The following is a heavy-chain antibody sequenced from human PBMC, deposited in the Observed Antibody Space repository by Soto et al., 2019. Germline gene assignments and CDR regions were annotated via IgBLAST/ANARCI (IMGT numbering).Heavy chain of an antibody. CDR1: GFTFSSYG. V-gene: IGHV3-30*03. CDR2: ISYDGRNK. J-gene: IGHJ6*02. Sequence: GGSLRLSCAAFGFTFSSYGMHLVRQAPGKGLEWVALISYDGRNKFYADSVRGRFAISRDNAKSRLYLQMDSLRADDTSFYFCARDKSSEIVATNRDDYGMDVWGQGTTVTVSS. CDR3: ARDKSSEIVATNRDDYGMDV. D-gene: IGHD5-12*01.